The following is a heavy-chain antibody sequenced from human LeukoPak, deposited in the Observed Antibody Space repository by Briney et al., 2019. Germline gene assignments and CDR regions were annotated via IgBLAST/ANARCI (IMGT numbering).Heavy chain of an antibody. D-gene: IGHD3-10*01. J-gene: IGHJ4*02. CDR2: INPSGGST. CDR1: VYTFTSYH. V-gene: IGHV1-46*01. CDR3: AREGYDSGTYYYY. Sequence: SVRVSLTSSVYTFTSYHMHWVRQAPGQGGERMGVINPSGGSTSYAQKFQDRVTMTRDTSTSTVYMELSSLKSEDTAVYYRAREGYDSGTYYYYWGQGTLVTVSS.